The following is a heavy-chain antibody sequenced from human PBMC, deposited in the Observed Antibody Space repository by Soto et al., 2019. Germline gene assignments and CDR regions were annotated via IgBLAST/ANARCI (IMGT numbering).Heavy chain of an antibody. CDR3: ARDRGCSGGSCYPSLWFDP. Sequence: SGGSLRLSCAASGFTFSSYWMHWVRQAPGKGLVWVSRINSDGSSTSYADSVKGRFTISRDNAKNTLYLQMNSLRAEDTAVYYCARDRGCSGGSCYPSLWFDPWGQGTLVTVSS. D-gene: IGHD2-15*01. V-gene: IGHV3-74*01. CDR2: INSDGSST. CDR1: GFTFSSYW. J-gene: IGHJ5*02.